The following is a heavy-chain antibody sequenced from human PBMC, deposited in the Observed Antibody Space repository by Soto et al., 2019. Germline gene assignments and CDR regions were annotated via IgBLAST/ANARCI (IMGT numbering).Heavy chain of an antibody. J-gene: IGHJ6*01. D-gene: IGHD1-26*01. CDR3: ARVFTVGATMRGLARMEV. CDR2: ISAYNGNT. Sequence: SVKVSCKSSGYTFTSYGISWVRQPPGQGLDGMGWISAYNGNTNYAQKLQGRVTMTTDTSTSTAYMELRRLRSDDTAVYYCARVFTVGATMRGLARMEVWGQGTTVSVSS. CDR1: GYTFTSYG. V-gene: IGHV1-18*04.